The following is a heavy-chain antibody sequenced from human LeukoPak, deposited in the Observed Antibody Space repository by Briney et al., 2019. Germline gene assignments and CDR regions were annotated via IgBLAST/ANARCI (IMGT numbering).Heavy chain of an antibody. CDR2: ISYDGSNK. V-gene: IGHV3-30*18. CDR1: GFTFSSYG. Sequence: GRSLRLSCAASGFTFSSYGMHWIRQAPGKGLEWVAVISYDGSNKYYADSVKGRFTISRDNSKNTLYLQMNSLRAEDTAVYYCAKEWRITIRGPFDYWGQGTLVTVSS. J-gene: IGHJ4*02. CDR3: AKEWRITIRGPFDY. D-gene: IGHD3-3*01.